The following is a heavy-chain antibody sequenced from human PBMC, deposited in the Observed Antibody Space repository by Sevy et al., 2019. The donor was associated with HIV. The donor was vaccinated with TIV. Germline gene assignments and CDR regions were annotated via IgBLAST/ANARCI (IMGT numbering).Heavy chain of an antibody. Sequence: GGSLRLSCAASGFNVNDNYMTWVRQAPGKGLEWVSIIHADGSSYYADSVKDRSTMSRDDSKNIVNLQMNSLRADDTAVYYCARDRRFCGNECYLYYYYGMDVWGQGTAVTVSS. V-gene: IGHV3-53*01. CDR1: GFNVNDNY. CDR3: ARDRRFCGNECYLYYYYGMDV. D-gene: IGHD3-16*02. CDR2: IHADGSS. J-gene: IGHJ6*02.